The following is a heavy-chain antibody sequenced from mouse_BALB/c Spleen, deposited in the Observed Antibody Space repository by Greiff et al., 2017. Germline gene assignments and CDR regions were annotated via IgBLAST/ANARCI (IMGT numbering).Heavy chain of an antibody. CDR2: ISNGGGST. J-gene: IGHJ2*01. CDR3: ARRGDGYDGFDY. CDR1: GFTFSSYT. Sequence: EVKLVESGGGLVQPGGSLKLSCAASGFTFSSYTMSWVRQTPEKRLEWVAYISNGGGSTYYPDTVKGRFTISRDNAKNTLYLQMSSLKSEDTAMYYCARRGDGYDGFDYWGQGTTLTVSS. D-gene: IGHD2-2*01. V-gene: IGHV5-12-2*01.